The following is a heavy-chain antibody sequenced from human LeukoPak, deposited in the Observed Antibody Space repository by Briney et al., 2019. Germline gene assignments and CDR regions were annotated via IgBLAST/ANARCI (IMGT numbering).Heavy chain of an antibody. CDR3: ARDYCSGGTCYPGYGY. CDR1: GFTVSSNY. J-gene: IGHJ4*02. CDR2: IYSGGST. D-gene: IGHD2-15*01. Sequence: QPGGSLRLSCAASGFTVSSNYMSWVRQAPGKGLEWVSVIYSGGSTYYADSVKGRFTISRDNSKNTLYLQMNSLRAEDTAVYYCARDYCSGGTCYPGYGYWGQGTLVTVSS. V-gene: IGHV3-53*01.